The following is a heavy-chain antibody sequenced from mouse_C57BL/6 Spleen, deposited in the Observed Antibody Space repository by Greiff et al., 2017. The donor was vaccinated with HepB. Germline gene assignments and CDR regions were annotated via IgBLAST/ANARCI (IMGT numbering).Heavy chain of an antibody. Sequence: DVQLVESGGGLVKPGGSLKLSCAASGFTFSDYGMHWVRQAPEKGLEWVAYISSGSSTIYYADTVKGRFTISRDNAKNTLFLQMTSLRSEETAMYYCAREEGYDWDGFAYWGQGTLFTVSA. J-gene: IGHJ3*01. CDR1: GFTFSDYG. CDR2: ISSGSSTI. D-gene: IGHD2-2*01. V-gene: IGHV5-17*01. CDR3: AREEGYDWDGFAY.